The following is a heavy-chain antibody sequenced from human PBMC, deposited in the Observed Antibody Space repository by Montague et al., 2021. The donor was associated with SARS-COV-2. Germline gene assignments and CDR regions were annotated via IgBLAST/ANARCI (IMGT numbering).Heavy chain of an antibody. D-gene: IGHD3-3*01. J-gene: IGHJ3*02. V-gene: IGHV4-59*01. CDR3: ARVSDLWSGYYTAVGAFDI. CDR2: IYYSGST. CDR1: GGSISSYY. Sequence: TLSLTCTVSGGSISSYYWSWIRQPPGKGLEWIGYIYYSGSTNYNPSLKSRVTISVDTSKNQFSLKLSSVTAADTAVYYCARVSDLWSGYYTAVGAFDIWGQGTMVTVSS.